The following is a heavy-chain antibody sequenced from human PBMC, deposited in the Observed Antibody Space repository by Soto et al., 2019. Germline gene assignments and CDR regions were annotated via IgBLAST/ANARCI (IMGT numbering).Heavy chain of an antibody. V-gene: IGHV4-59*01. CDR2: IYYSGST. CDR1: GGSISSYY. CDR3: ARRYGDAVDF. J-gene: IGHJ4*02. Sequence: QVQLQESGPGLVRPSETLSLTCTVSGGSISSYYWSWIRQPPGKGLKWIGYIYYSGSTNYNPSLKSRVTISVDTSKNQFSLKLSSVTAADTAVYYCARRYGDAVDFWGQGTRVTVSS. D-gene: IGHD4-17*01.